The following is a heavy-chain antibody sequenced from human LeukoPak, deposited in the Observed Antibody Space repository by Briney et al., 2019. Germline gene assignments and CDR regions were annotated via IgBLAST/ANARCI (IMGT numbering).Heavy chain of an antibody. CDR1: GGSISSYY. CDR2: IYYSGST. D-gene: IGHD4-17*01. V-gene: IGHV4-59*01. J-gene: IGHJ4*02. CDR3: ARALRRSYFDY. Sequence: PSETLSLTCTVSGGSISSYYWSWIRQPPGKGLECSGYIYYSGSTNYNPSLKSRVTISVDTSKKQFSLKLSSVTAADTAVYYCARALRRSYFDYWGQGTLVTVSS.